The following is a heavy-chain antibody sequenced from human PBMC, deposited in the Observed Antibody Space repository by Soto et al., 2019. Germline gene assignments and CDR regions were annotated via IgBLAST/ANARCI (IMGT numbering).Heavy chain of an antibody. CDR2: IYPGDSDT. J-gene: IGHJ6*02. V-gene: IGHV5-51*01. Sequence: GESLKISCKGSGYSFNKYWIAWVRQKPGKGLEWMGIIYPGDSDTRYSPSFQGQVTFSADKSITTAYLEWTSLKASDTATYYCVRQGVGATVDYYFGLDVWGQGTTVTVSS. D-gene: IGHD1-26*01. CDR1: GYSFNKYW. CDR3: VRQGVGATVDYYFGLDV.